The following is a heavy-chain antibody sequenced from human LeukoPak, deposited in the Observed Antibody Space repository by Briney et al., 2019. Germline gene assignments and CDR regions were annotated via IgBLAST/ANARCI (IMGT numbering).Heavy chain of an antibody. Sequence: GGSLRLSCAASGFTFSSFGMHWVRQAPGKGLEWVAFIRYGGTNEYYADSVKGRFTISRDNSKNTLSLLMNGLRVEDTAVYYCARDQHYDVLTAFGLDVWGQGTMVTVSS. D-gene: IGHD3-9*01. CDR3: ARDQHYDVLTAFGLDV. CDR2: IRYGGTNE. J-gene: IGHJ6*02. V-gene: IGHV3-30*02. CDR1: GFTFSSFG.